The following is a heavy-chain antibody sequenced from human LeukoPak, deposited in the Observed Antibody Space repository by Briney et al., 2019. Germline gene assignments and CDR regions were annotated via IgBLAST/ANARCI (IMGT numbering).Heavy chain of an antibody. Sequence: SETLSLTCTVSGYSLTSGYYWGWIRQPPGKGLEWIASIFHSGSTFYNPSVKSRVTISVDTSKNQFSLTLRSVTAADTAVYYCAREAEKQWQYWGQGTMATVSS. CDR1: GYSLTSGYY. CDR3: AREAEKQWQY. D-gene: IGHD6-19*01. V-gene: IGHV4-38-2*02. CDR2: IFHSGST. J-gene: IGHJ3*01.